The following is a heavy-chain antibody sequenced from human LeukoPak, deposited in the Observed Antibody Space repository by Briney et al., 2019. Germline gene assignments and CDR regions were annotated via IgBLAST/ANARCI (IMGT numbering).Heavy chain of an antibody. CDR3: AKTVMYYYFDY. V-gene: IGHV3-23*01. D-gene: IGHD2-8*01. Sequence: GGSLRLSCAASGFTFSSYAMSWVRQAPGKGLEWVSAISGSGGSTYYADSVKGRFTISRDNPKNTLYLQMNSLRAGDTAVYYCAKTVMYYYFDYWGQGTLVTVSS. J-gene: IGHJ4*02. CDR1: GFTFSSYA. CDR2: ISGSGGST.